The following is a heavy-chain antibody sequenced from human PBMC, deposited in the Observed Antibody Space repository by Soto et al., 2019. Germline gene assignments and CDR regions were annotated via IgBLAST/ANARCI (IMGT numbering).Heavy chain of an antibody. J-gene: IGHJ6*02. Sequence: QVQLVESGGGVVQPGRSLRLSCAASGFTFSSYGMHWVRQAPGKGLEWVAGISYDGSNKYYADSVKGRFTISRDNSKNMLYLQMNSLRAEDTAVYYCAKDRAIAAAADYYYYGMDVWGQGTTVTVSS. CDR1: GFTFSSYG. D-gene: IGHD6-13*01. CDR3: AKDRAIAAAADYYYYGMDV. V-gene: IGHV3-30*18. CDR2: ISYDGSNK.